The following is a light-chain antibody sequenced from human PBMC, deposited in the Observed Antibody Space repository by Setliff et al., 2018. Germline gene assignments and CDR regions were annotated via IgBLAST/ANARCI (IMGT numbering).Light chain of an antibody. CDR2: SND. Sequence: QSVLAQPPSTSGTPGQKVTISCSGGSSNIGSNTVNWYQQFPGTAPKLLIHSNDQRPSGVPDRFSGSKSGTSASLAISGLQSEDESYYYCAAWDDSLNGLYVFGTGTKVTVL. J-gene: IGLJ1*01. V-gene: IGLV1-44*01. CDR1: SSNIGSNT. CDR3: AAWDDSLNGLYV.